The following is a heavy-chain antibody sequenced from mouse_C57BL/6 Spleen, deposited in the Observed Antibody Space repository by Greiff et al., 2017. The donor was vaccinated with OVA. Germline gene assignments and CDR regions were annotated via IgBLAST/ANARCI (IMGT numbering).Heavy chain of an antibody. CDR3: ARQGGDGYTWFAY. Sequence: QVQLQQPGAELVKPGASVKMSCKASGYTFTSYWITWVKQRPGQGLEWIGDIYPGSGSTNYNEKFKSKATLTVDTSSSTAYMQLSSLTSEDSAVYYCARQGGDGYTWFAYWGQGTLVTVSA. D-gene: IGHD2-3*01. V-gene: IGHV1-55*01. J-gene: IGHJ3*01. CDR2: IYPGSGST. CDR1: GYTFTSYW.